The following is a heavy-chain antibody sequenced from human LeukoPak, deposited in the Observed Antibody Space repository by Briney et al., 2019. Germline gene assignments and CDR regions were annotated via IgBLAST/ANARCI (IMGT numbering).Heavy chain of an antibody. Sequence: DSVKVSCKASGYTFTGYYMHWVRQAPGQGLEWMGWINPNSGGTNYAQKFQGWVTMTRDTSISTAYMELSRLRSDDTAVYYCARAMTVTVVVAANYYYYGMDVWGQGTTVTVSS. D-gene: IGHD2-21*02. V-gene: IGHV1-2*04. CDR3: ARAMTVTVVVAANYYYYGMDV. J-gene: IGHJ6*02. CDR2: INPNSGGT. CDR1: GYTFTGYY.